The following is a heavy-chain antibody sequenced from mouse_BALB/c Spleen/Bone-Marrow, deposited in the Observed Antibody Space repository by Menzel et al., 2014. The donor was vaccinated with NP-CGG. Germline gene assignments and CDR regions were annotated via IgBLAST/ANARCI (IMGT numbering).Heavy chain of an antibody. CDR3: ARQILRGFAY. V-gene: IGHV5-12-1*01. CDR2: ISSGGGST. D-gene: IGHD1-1*01. Sequence: EVKVVESGGGLVKPGGSLKLSCAASGFAFSSYDVSWARQTPEKRLEWVAYISSGGGSTYYSDTVKGRFTISRDNAKNTLYLQMSSLKSEDTAMYYCARQILRGFAYWGQGTLVTVSA. J-gene: IGHJ3*01. CDR1: GFAFSSYD.